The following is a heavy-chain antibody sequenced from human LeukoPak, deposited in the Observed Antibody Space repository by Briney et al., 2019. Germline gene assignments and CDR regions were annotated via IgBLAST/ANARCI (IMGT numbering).Heavy chain of an antibody. CDR3: ARDLYCSSGSCYSTAFDI. J-gene: IGHJ3*02. Sequence: SETLSLTCTVSGGSISSYYWSWIRQPAGKGLEWIGRIYNSGRTNYNPSLKSRVTMSVDTSKNQFSLKLSSVTAADTAVYYCARDLYCSSGSCYSTAFDIWGQGTMVTASS. CDR1: GGSISSYY. CDR2: IYNSGRT. D-gene: IGHD2-15*01. V-gene: IGHV4-4*07.